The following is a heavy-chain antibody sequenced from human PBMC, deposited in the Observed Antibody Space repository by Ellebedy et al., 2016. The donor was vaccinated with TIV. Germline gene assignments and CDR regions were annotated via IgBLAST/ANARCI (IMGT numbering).Heavy chain of an antibody. CDR2: IKQDGSEK. J-gene: IGHJ4*02. V-gene: IGHV3-7*01. D-gene: IGHD6-13*01. CDR3: ARGRIAADSYYFDY. Sequence: GGSLRLSCAASGFTFSSYAMSWVRQAPGKGLEWVANIKQDGSEKYYVDSVKGRFTISRDNAKNSLYLQMNSLRAEDTAVYYCARGRIAADSYYFDYWGQGTLVTVSS. CDR1: GFTFSSYA.